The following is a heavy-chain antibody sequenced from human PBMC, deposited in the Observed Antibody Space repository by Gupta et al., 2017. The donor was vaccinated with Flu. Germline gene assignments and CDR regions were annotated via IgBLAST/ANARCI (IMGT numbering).Heavy chain of an antibody. CDR1: GFTFSSYG. Sequence: ELQRVVSGGGVVNPGRPLRLSCAVPGFTFSSYGMNWVRQASGLGVEGGSCVGSSSSVRNYAVPMKGGFNNTRFNAKNSLSMKITSLIAEGADVYDDASERNTGFDYWGQGTRVTVSS. CDR3: ASERNTGFDY. D-gene: IGHD2-8*02. V-gene: IGHV3-21*01. CDR2: VGSSSSVR. J-gene: IGHJ4*02.